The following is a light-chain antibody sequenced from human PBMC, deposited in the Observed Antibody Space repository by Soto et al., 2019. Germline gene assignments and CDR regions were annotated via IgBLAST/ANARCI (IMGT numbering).Light chain of an antibody. CDR2: KAS. CDR3: QHYNSYSEA. V-gene: IGKV1-5*03. Sequence: IPMTQSPSTLSGSVGDRVTITCRASQTISSWLAWYQQKPGKAPKLLIYKASTLKSGVPSRFSGSGSGTEFTLTISSLQHEDFATYYCQHYNSYSEAFGQGTKVDIK. CDR1: QTISSW. J-gene: IGKJ1*01.